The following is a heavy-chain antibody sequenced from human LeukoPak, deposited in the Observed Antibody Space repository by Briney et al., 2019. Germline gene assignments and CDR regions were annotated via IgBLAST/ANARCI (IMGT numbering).Heavy chain of an antibody. V-gene: IGHV3-23*01. D-gene: IGHD3-9*01. CDR1: GFTFSSYA. CDR2: ISGSGGST. J-gene: IGHJ4*02. CDR3: AKSPALELRYFDWSRHPPHFDY. Sequence: PGGSLRLSCAASGFTFSSYAMSWVRQAPGKGLEWVSAISGSGGSTYYADSVKGRFTISRDNSKNTLYLQMNSLRAEDTAVYYCAKSPALELRYFDWSRHPPHFDYWGQGTLDTVSS.